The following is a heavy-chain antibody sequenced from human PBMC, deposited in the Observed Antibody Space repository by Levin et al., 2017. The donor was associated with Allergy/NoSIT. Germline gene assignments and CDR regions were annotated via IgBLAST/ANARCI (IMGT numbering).Heavy chain of an antibody. Sequence: PGGSLRLSCAASGFTFSSFGMGWVRQAPGKGLEWVSSIGGGGTNTFYADSVKGRFTISRDNSKNTLHLQMNSLKAEDTAVYYCAKALGPIDPCDIWGKGTMVSVSS. J-gene: IGHJ3*02. CDR2: IGGGGTNT. CDR3: AKALGPIDPCDI. D-gene: IGHD3-16*01. CDR1: GFTFSSFG. V-gene: IGHV3-23*01.